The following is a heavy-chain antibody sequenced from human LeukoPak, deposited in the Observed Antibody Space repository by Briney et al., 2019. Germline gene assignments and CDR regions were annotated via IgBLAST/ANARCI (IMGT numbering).Heavy chain of an antibody. J-gene: IGHJ4*02. V-gene: IGHV3-23*01. CDR1: GFTFSSYA. D-gene: IGHD3-16*01. CDR2: ISGSGGST. CDR3: AKRPTLGASSGSYDY. Sequence: PGGSLRLSCAASGFTFSSYAMSWVRQAPGKGLEWGSAISGSGGSTYYADSVKGRFTISRDNSKNTLYLKMNSLRAEDTAVYYCAKRPTLGASSGSYDYWGQGTLVTVSS.